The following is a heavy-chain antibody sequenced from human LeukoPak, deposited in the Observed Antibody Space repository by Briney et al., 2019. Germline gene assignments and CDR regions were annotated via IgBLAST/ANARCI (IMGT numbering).Heavy chain of an antibody. D-gene: IGHD3-22*01. Sequence: SETLSLTCTVSGGSISSSNYYWGWIRQPPGKGLEWIGSIYYSGRTYNNLSLKSRVTISVDTSKNQFSLKLSSVTAADTAVYYCARVSSGYYYALGYFDYWGQGTLVTVSP. V-gene: IGHV4-39*07. CDR2: IYYSGRT. J-gene: IGHJ4*02. CDR3: ARVSSGYYYALGYFDY. CDR1: GGSISSSNYY.